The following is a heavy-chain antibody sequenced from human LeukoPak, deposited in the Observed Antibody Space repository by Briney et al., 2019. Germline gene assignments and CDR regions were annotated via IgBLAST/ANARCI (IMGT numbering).Heavy chain of an antibody. D-gene: IGHD4-11*01. CDR2: IHTKGTT. CDR1: TDSMYGYY. Sequence: PSETLSLTCTVSTDSMYGYYWSWIRQPAGKGLEWIGRIHTKGTTNYNPSLKSRVTMSLDMSKNLFSLNLRSVTAADTAVYYCARAGYSNYGYTYYFYYMDVWGKGTTVTVSS. J-gene: IGHJ6*03. CDR3: ARAGYSNYGYTYYFYYMDV. V-gene: IGHV4-4*07.